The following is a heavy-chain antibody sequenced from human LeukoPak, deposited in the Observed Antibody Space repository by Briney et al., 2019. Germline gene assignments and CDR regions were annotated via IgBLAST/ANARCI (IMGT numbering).Heavy chain of an antibody. D-gene: IGHD1-26*01. CDR1: GGSIRSYY. J-gene: IGHJ4*02. Sequence: SETLSLTCTVSGGSIRSYYWSWIRQPPGKRLEWIGYISYTGSTNYNPSLKSRVTISVDTSKNQFSLKLNSVTAADTAVYYCASGSYYRGDYWGQGTLVTVSS. V-gene: IGHV4-59*01. CDR3: ASGSYYRGDY. CDR2: ISYTGST.